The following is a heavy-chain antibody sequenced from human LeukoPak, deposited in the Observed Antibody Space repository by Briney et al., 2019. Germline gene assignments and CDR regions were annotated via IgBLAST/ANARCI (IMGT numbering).Heavy chain of an antibody. Sequence: GTSVKVSCKASGFTFTSSAMQWVRQARGQRLEWIGWIVVGSGNTNYAQKFQERVTITRDMSTSTAYMELSSLRSEDTAVYYCAAAPVGATTDLSYWRQGTLVTVSS. J-gene: IGHJ4*02. CDR1: GFTFTSSA. CDR3: AAAPVGATTDLSY. CDR2: IVVGSGNT. V-gene: IGHV1-58*02. D-gene: IGHD1-26*01.